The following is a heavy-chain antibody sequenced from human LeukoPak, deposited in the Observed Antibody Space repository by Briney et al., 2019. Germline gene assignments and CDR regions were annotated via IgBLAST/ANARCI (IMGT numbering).Heavy chain of an antibody. J-gene: IGHJ6*02. CDR3: AKDYSNYYYYGMDV. CDR1: GITFGNNW. D-gene: IGHD4-11*01. CDR2: INSDGGGA. Sequence: GGSLRLSCAASGITFGNNWMHWVRQGPGKGLVWISRINSDGGGAIYADSVKGRFTVSRDNAKNTLYLQMNSLRAEDTALYYCAKDYSNYYYYGMDVWGQGTTVTVSS. V-gene: IGHV3-74*01.